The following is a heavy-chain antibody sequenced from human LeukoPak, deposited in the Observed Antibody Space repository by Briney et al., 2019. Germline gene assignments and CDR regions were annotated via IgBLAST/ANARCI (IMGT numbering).Heavy chain of an antibody. D-gene: IGHD3-22*01. CDR2: IYYSGST. V-gene: IGHV4-59*12. CDR1: GASISSYY. J-gene: IGHJ4*02. CDR3: ARVPFDSSGYYGQNYFDY. Sequence: SETLSLTCTVSGASISSYYWSWIRQPPGKGLEWIGYIYYSGSTSYNPSLKSRVTISVDTSKNQFSLKLSSVTAADTAVYYCARVPFDSSGYYGQNYFDYWGQGTLVTVSS.